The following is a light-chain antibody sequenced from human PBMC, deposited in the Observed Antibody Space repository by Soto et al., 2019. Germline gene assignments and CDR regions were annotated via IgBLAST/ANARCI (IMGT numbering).Light chain of an antibody. J-gene: IGLJ2*01. V-gene: IGLV3-21*04. CDR3: QVWDSSSGV. CDR2: YDS. Sequence: SYELTQPPSVSVAPGETARITSGGNNIGSKSVHWYQQKPGQAPVLVIYYDSDRPSGIPERFSGSNSGNAATLTISRVEAGDEADYYCQVWDSSSGVFGGGTKLTVL. CDR1: NIGSKS.